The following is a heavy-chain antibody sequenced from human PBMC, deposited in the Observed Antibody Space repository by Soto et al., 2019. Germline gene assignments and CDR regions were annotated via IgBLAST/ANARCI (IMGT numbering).Heavy chain of an antibody. V-gene: IGHV3-48*03. CDR2: ISSSGSTI. J-gene: IGHJ4*02. CDR1: GFTFSSYE. Sequence: EVQLVESGGGLVQPGGSLRLSCAASGFTFSSYEMNWVRQAPGKGLEWVSYISSSGSTIYYADSVKGRFTISRDNAKNSLYLQMNSLRAEDTAVYYCARVREWYGYYDSSGYPGYFDYWGQGPLVTVSS. CDR3: ARVREWYGYYDSSGYPGYFDY. D-gene: IGHD3-22*01.